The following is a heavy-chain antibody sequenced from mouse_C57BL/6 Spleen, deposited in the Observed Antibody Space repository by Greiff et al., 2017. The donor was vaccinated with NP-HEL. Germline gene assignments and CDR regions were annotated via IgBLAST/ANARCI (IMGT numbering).Heavy chain of an antibody. D-gene: IGHD1-1*01. CDR2: ISGGGGNT. J-gene: IGHJ2*01. CDR3: ARHGYYGSFDY. V-gene: IGHV5-9*01. Sequence: EVKLVESGGGLVKPGGSLKLSCAASGFTFSSYTMSWVRQTPEKRLEWVATISGGGGNTYYPDSVKGRFTISRDNAKNTLYLQMSSLRSEDTALYYCARHGYYGSFDYWGQGTTLTVSS. CDR1: GFTFSSYT.